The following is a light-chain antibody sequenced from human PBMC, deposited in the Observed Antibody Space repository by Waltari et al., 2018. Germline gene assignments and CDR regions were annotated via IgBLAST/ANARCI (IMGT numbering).Light chain of an antibody. CDR2: ELN. CDR1: GSDVGDFNL. J-gene: IGLJ1*01. V-gene: IGLV2-8*01. CDR3: GSYTVTNTLYV. Sequence: QSALTQPPSASGSPGQSVTISCTGTGSDVGDFNLVSWYQQRPGKAPKLLMFELNKRPSGVSSRFSGSNSANAASLTISGLQAEDEGDYYCGSYTVTNTLYVFGTGTKVTVL.